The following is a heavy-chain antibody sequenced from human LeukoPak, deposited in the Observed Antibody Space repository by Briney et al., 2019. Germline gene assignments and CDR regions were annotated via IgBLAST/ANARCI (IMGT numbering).Heavy chain of an antibody. CDR2: ISYDGRNI. CDR3: SRLRGYSYGYADY. D-gene: IGHD5-18*01. Sequence: GGSLRLSCAASGFTFSSYAMHWVRQAPGKGLEGVAVISYDGRNIYYADSVKGRFTISRDNAKNSLYLQMNSLRAEDTAVYYCSRLRGYSYGYADYWGQGTLVTVSS. V-gene: IGHV3-30-3*01. J-gene: IGHJ4*02. CDR1: GFTFSSYA.